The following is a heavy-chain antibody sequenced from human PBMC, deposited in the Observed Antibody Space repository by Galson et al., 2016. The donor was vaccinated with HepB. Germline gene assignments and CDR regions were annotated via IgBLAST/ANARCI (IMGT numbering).Heavy chain of an antibody. J-gene: IGHJ5*02. CDR1: GGSFSNYY. D-gene: IGHD6-6*01. V-gene: IGHV4-34*01. CDR2: INHSGST. Sequence: SETLSLTCAVYGGSFSNYYWSWIRQPPGKGLEWIGGINHSGSTNYNPSLKSRVTISVDTSKNQFSLKLNSVTAADTAVYYCARGRIAARRVPWFDPWGQGTLVTVSS. CDR3: ARGRIAARRVPWFDP.